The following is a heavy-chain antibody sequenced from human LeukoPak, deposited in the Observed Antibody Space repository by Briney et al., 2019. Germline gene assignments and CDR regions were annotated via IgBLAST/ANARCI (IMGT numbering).Heavy chain of an antibody. CDR1: GFTFSSYA. D-gene: IGHD6-19*01. V-gene: IGHV3-30-3*01. CDR2: ISYDGSNK. J-gene: IGHJ5*02. CDR3: AGFRSSFHHNWFDT. Sequence: GALILPYAASGFTFSSYAMHGVRQAPGKGLEWVAVISYDGSNKYYADSVKGRFTISRDNSKNTLYLQMNSLRAEDTAVYYCAGFRSSFHHNWFDTWGQGTLVTVSS.